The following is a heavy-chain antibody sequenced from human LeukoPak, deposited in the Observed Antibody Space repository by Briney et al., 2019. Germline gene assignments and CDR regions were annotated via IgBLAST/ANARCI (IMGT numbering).Heavy chain of an antibody. D-gene: IGHD2-15*01. CDR2: IYSGGST. CDR3: ARETGWYYGMDV. V-gene: IGHV3-66*01. CDR1: GFTVSSNY. Sequence: GGSLRLSCAASGFTVSSNYTSWVRQAPGKGLEWVSVIYSGGSTYYADSVKGRFTISRDNSKNTLNLQMNSLRAEDTAVYYCARETGWYYGMDVWGQGTTVTVS. J-gene: IGHJ6*02.